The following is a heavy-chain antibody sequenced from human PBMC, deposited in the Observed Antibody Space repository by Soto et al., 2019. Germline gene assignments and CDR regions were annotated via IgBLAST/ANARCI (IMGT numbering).Heavy chain of an antibody. CDR2: IWFDGSNK. Sequence: GWSLRLSCVASGFTFNSYDMHWIRQAPGKGLEWVALIWFDGSNKYSSDSVKGRFTISRDNSKNTLYLQMNSLRVEDTAVYYCARHSAGSGWQGSVNYWGQGTLVTVSS. CDR1: GFTFNSYD. D-gene: IGHD6-19*01. V-gene: IGHV3-33*01. J-gene: IGHJ4*02. CDR3: ARHSAGSGWQGSVNY.